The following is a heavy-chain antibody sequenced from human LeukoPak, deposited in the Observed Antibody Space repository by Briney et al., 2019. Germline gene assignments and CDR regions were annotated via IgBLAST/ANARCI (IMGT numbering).Heavy chain of an antibody. J-gene: IGHJ4*02. CDR2: IYTSGST. CDR1: GGSISSYY. D-gene: IGHD6-13*01. V-gene: IGHV4-4*07. Sequence: ASETLSLTCTVSGGSISSYYWSWIRQPAGKGLEWIGRIYTSGSTNYTPSLESRVTMSVDTSKNQFSLKLSSVTAADTAVYYCARKPIVGSAWYYFDYWGQGTLVTVSS. CDR3: ARKPIVGSAWYYFDY.